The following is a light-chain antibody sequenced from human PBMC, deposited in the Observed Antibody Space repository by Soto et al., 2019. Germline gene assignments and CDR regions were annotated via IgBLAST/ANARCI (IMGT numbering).Light chain of an antibody. CDR2: DAS. CDR1: QSVTNNY. V-gene: IGKV3-20*01. Sequence: EIVLTQSPGTLSLSPGERATLSCRASQSVTNNYLDWFQQKPGQAPRLLIYDASIRADGIPDRFSGSGSGTDFTLTISSLEPEDSAVYYCQQYNDWPLTFGGGTKVDIK. J-gene: IGKJ4*01. CDR3: QQYNDWPLT.